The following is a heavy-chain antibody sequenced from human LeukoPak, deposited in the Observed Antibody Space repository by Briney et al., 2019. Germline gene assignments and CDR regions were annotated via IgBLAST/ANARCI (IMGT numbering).Heavy chain of an antibody. CDR3: AKAPSSSWYAWSDY. CDR1: GFTCSSYA. CDR2: ISGSGGST. D-gene: IGHD6-13*01. Sequence: GVSLRLTCAASGFTCSSYAMSCVRPAPGTGRLWVSAISGSGGSTYYADSVKGRFTISRDNSKNTLYLQMNSLRAEDTAVYYCAKAPSSSWYAWSDYWGQGTLVTVSS. J-gene: IGHJ4*02. V-gene: IGHV3-23*01.